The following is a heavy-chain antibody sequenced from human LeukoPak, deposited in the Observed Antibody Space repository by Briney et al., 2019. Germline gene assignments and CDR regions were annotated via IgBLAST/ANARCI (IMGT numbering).Heavy chain of an antibody. J-gene: IGHJ4*02. D-gene: IGHD3-22*01. V-gene: IGHV2-5*01. Sequence: SGPTLVKPTQTLTLTCTFSGFSLSTSGVAVGWIRQXPGXAXXXLALNYWNDDKRYSPSLKSRLTITKDTSKYRVVLTMTNMDPVDTATYYCAHSLYDSSGYYYFDYWGQGTLVTVSS. CDR3: AHSLYDSSGYYYFDY. CDR1: GFSLSTSGVA. CDR2: NYWNDDK.